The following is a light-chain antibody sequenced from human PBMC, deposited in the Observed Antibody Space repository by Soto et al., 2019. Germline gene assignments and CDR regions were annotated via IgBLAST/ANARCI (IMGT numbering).Light chain of an antibody. V-gene: IGLV8-61*01. Sequence: QTVVTQEPSFSVSPGGTVTLTCGLTSGSVSTTYYPSWYQQTPGQAPRTLIYSTNTRSSGVRDRFSGSILGNKAALTITGAQADDESDYHCMLYMGGGLVVFGGGTKLTVL. CDR2: STN. CDR1: SGSVSTTYY. J-gene: IGLJ2*01. CDR3: MLYMGGGLVV.